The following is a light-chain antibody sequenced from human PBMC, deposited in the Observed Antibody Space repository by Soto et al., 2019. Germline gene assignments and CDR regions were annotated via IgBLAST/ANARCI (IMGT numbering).Light chain of an antibody. J-gene: IGKJ1*01. CDR3: QQYGSSLWT. Sequence: ENVLTQSPDTLSLSPGERATLSCRASQSVSTPYLAWYQQRPGQAPRLLIYSTSTRASGIPHRFRGSGSGTDFTLTISRLEPEDFAVYYCQQYGSSLWTFGQGTKVEIK. CDR2: STS. CDR1: QSVSTPY. V-gene: IGKV3-20*01.